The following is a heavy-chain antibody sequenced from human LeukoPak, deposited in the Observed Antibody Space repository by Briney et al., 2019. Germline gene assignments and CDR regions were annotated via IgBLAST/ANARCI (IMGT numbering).Heavy chain of an antibody. J-gene: IGHJ4*02. Sequence: GGSLRLSCAASGFTVSSNYMSWVRQAPGKGLEWVSVIYSGGSTYYADSVKGRFTISRDNSKNTPYLQMNSLRAEDTAVYYCARESPRNYAVDYWGQGTLVTVSS. CDR1: GFTVSSNY. D-gene: IGHD1-7*01. CDR2: IYSGGST. V-gene: IGHV3-53*01. CDR3: ARESPRNYAVDY.